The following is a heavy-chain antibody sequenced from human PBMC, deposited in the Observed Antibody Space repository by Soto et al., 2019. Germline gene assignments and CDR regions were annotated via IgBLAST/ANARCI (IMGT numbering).Heavy chain of an antibody. D-gene: IGHD6-13*01. Sequence: GASVKVSCKASGYTFTGYYMHWVRQAPGQGLEWMGWINPNSGGTNYAQKFQGWVTMTRDTSISTAYMELSRLRSDDTAVYYCARDPRQIGSIAAAGTRCFDPWGQGTLVTVSS. CDR2: INPNSGGT. CDR1: GYTFTGYY. J-gene: IGHJ5*02. CDR3: ARDPRQIGSIAAAGTRCFDP. V-gene: IGHV1-2*04.